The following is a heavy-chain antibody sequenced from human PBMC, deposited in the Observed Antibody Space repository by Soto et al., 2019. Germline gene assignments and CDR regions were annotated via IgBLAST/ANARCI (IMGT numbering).Heavy chain of an antibody. D-gene: IGHD3-9*01. Sequence: SETLSLTCSVSGDSINSDKYYWGWIRQPPGKGLEWIGSIYFRGNTYYNPSLQTRVTMSLDKSKSQFSLKLNSVTAVDSAVYFCARLEGLATISYYFDFWGQGALVTVSS. CDR2: IYFRGNT. J-gene: IGHJ4*02. CDR3: ARLEGLATISYYFDF. CDR1: GDSINSDKYY. V-gene: IGHV4-39*01.